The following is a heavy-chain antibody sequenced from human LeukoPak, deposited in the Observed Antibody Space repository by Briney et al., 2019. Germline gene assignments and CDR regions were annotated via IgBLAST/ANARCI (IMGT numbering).Heavy chain of an antibody. V-gene: IGHV3-74*01. CDR1: GFTFRNYW. J-gene: IGHJ4*02. CDR3: VRLLDIDY. Sequence: GGSLRLSCAASGFTFRNYWMHWVRQAPGKGLVWVSRISRDGATTHYAGSVKGRFAISRDNAKNMVYLQMDSLSAEDTAVYYCVRLLDIDYWGQGTLVTVSS. D-gene: IGHD1-1*01. CDR2: ISRDGATT.